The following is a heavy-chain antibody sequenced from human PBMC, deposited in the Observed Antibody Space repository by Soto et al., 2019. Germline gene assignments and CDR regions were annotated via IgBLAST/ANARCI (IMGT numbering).Heavy chain of an antibody. J-gene: IGHJ3*02. CDR3: AVNPYYYDSAFDI. CDR2: INHSGNT. Sequence: PSETLSLTCAVYGGSFSDYYWTWIRQPPGKGLEWIGEINHSGNTNYNPSLKSRVIMSVDPSNNQLSLKLTSVTAADTALYYCAVNPYYYDSAFDIRGQGTMVTVSS. CDR1: GGSFSDYY. V-gene: IGHV4-34*01. D-gene: IGHD3-22*01.